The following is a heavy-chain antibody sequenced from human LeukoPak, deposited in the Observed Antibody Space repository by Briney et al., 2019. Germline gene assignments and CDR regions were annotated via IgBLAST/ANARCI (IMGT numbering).Heavy chain of an antibody. CDR1: GFTFSSYG. CDR3: AKDLRTHYYYYYYMDV. Sequence: GGSLRLSCAASGFTFSSYGMHWVRQAPGKGLEWVAFIRYDGSNKYYAGSVKGRFTISRDNSKNTLYLQMNSLRAEDTAVYYCAKDLRTHYYYYYYMDVWGKGTTVTVSS. CDR2: IRYDGSNK. V-gene: IGHV3-30*02. J-gene: IGHJ6*03.